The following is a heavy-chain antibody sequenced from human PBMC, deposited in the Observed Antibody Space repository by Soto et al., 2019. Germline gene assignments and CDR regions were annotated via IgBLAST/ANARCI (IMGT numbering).Heavy chain of an antibody. CDR2: TSSSSSYI. Sequence: GGSLRLSCAASGFTFSSYSMNWVRQAPGKGLEWVSSTSSSSSYIYYADSVKGRFTISRDNAKNSLYLQMNSLRAEDTAVYYCARSWYYYDSSGYYFYYGMDVWGQGTTVTAP. V-gene: IGHV3-21*01. CDR3: ARSWYYYDSSGYYFYYGMDV. D-gene: IGHD3-22*01. CDR1: GFTFSSYS. J-gene: IGHJ6*02.